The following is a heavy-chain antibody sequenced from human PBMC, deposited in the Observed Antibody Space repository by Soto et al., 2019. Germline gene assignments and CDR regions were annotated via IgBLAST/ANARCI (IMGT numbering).Heavy chain of an antibody. J-gene: IGHJ4*02. Sequence: PGESLKISCKGSGYSFTSYWIGWVRQMPGKGLEWMGIIYPGDSDTRYSPSFQGQVTISADKSISTAYLQWSSLKASDTAMYYCARLLRYCSGGSCYSFDYWGQGTLVTVSS. CDR3: ARLLRYCSGGSCYSFDY. V-gene: IGHV5-51*03. CDR2: IYPGDSDT. CDR1: GYSFTSYW. D-gene: IGHD2-15*01.